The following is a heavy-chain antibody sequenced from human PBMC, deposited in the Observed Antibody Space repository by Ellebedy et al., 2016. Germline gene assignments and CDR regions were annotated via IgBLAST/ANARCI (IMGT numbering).Heavy chain of an antibody. CDR3: ARDRYFQR. V-gene: IGHV3-7*04. J-gene: IGHJ1*01. CDR1: GLTFSSYW. CDR2: IKQDGSEK. Sequence: GESLKISCAASGLTFSSYWMSWVRQAPGKGLEWVANIKQDGSEKYYVDSVKGRFTISRDNSKNSLYLQMNSLRAEDTAVYYCARDRYFQRWGQGTLVTVSS.